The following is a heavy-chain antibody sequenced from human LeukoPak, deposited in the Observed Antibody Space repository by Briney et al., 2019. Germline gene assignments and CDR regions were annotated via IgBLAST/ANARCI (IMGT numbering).Heavy chain of an antibody. CDR1: GGSISSSSYY. CDR2: IYYSGST. J-gene: IGHJ4*02. D-gene: IGHD3-22*01. Sequence: PSETLSLTCTVSGGSISSSSYYWGWIRQPPGKGLEWIGSIYYSGSTYYNPSLKSRVTIYVDTSKNQFSLKLSSVTAAYTAAYYCARPNSSGYYPTLWGQGTLVTVSS. V-gene: IGHV4-39*01. CDR3: ARPNSSGYYPTL.